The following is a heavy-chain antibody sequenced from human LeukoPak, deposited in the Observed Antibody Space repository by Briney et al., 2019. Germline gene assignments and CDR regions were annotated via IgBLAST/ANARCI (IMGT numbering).Heavy chain of an antibody. Sequence: KTGGSLRLSCAASGFTFSDYYMSWIRQAPGKGLEWVSYISSSGSTIYYADSVKGRFTISRDNAKNSLYLQMNSLRAEDTAVYYCAKDVLTVYYYYMDVWGKGTTVTVSS. CDR1: GFTFSDYY. CDR3: AKDVLTVYYYYMDV. D-gene: IGHD2-8*01. V-gene: IGHV3-11*01. CDR2: ISSSGSTI. J-gene: IGHJ6*03.